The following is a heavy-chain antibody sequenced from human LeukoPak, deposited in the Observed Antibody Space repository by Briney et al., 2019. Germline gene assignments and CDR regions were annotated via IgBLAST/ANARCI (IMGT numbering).Heavy chain of an antibody. CDR3: VSFYETY. CDR1: GFTFSSYS. CDR2: IGVSSSLV. V-gene: IGHV3-48*04. J-gene: IGHJ4*02. D-gene: IGHD2-2*01. Sequence: PGGSLRLSCVASGFTFSSYSLNWVRQAPGKGLEWVSYIGVSSSLVRYADSVKGRFTISKDNAKNTVYLQMNNLRAEDTAVYYCVSFYETYWGRGTLVTVSS.